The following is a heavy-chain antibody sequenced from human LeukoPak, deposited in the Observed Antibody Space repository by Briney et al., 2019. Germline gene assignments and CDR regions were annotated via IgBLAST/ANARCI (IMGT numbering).Heavy chain of an antibody. CDR2: IYYSGST. V-gene: IGHV4-59*01. Sequence: SETLSLTCTVSGGSISSYYWSWIRQPPGKGLEWIGYIYYSGSTNYNPSLKSRVTISVDTSKNQFSLKLSSVTAADTAVYYCARGPRFGELLWHWFDPWGQGTLVTVSS. CDR3: ARGPRFGELLWHWFDP. J-gene: IGHJ5*02. CDR1: GGSISSYY. D-gene: IGHD3-10*01.